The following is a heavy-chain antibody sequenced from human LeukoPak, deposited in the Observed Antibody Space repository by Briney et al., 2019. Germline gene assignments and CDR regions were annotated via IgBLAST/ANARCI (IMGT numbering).Heavy chain of an antibody. Sequence: SETLSLTCTVSGGSISSYYWSWIRQPPGKGLEWIGYTHYSGNTKYNPSLNSRVIFSVDTSKNQFSLKLSSVTAADTALYYCARLMTTANALDIWGHGTMVTVSS. CDR1: GGSISSYY. D-gene: IGHD4-17*01. CDR3: ARLMTTANALDI. CDR2: THYSGNT. J-gene: IGHJ3*02. V-gene: IGHV4-59*08.